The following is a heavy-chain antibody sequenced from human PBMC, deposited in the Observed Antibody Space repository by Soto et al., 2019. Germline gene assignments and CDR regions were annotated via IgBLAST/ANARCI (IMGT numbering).Heavy chain of an antibody. J-gene: IGHJ4*02. CDR1: GFTFSNYG. D-gene: IGHD3-10*01. CDR2: ISDDGVSK. V-gene: IGHV3-30*03. CDR3: ARAYYFGSGTSYTLYY. Sequence: LRLSCAASGFTFSNYGMHWVRQAPGKGLEWVAVISDDGVSKYYADSVQGRFTISRDNSESVVLLQMNSLRPDDTALYFCARAYYFGSGTSYTLYYWGQGTQVTVSS.